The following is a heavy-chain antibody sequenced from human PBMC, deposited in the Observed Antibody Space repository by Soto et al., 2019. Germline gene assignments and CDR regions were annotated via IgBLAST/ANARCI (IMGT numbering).Heavy chain of an antibody. D-gene: IGHD2-21*01. V-gene: IGHV1-18*01. CDR2: ISVYNGGT. Sequence: QVQLVQSGTEVKKAGSAVKVSCKTSGYTFTTYGISWIRQAPGQGLEWIAWISVYNGGTNYAQNVQGRVTMTTDTLTTTAYLELRSLSSDDTAVYYCARVYCGGDCFSGGDFDYWGQGTLVTVS. J-gene: IGHJ4*02. CDR3: ARVYCGGDCFSGGDFDY. CDR1: GYTFTTYG.